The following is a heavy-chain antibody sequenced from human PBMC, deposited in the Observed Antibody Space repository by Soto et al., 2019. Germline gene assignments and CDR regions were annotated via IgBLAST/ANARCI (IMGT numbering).Heavy chain of an antibody. CDR1: GFTFSKAW. V-gene: IGHV3-15*01. CDR3: TAGNGYTDFDF. D-gene: IGHD5-12*01. J-gene: IGHJ4*02. CDR2: VKSRNAGGAI. Sequence: GGSLRLSCAAAGFTFSKAWMSWVRQAPGKGLECVGRVKSRNAGGAIDYAPPVKGRFTVSRDDSKNTLYLQMSSLKAEDTAVYYCTAGNGYTDFDFWGQGTLVTV.